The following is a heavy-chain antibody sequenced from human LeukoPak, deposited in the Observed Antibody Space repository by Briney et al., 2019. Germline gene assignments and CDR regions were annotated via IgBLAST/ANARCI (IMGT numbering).Heavy chain of an antibody. CDR1: GYTXTGYY. Sequence: ASVKVSCKASGYTXTGYYMHWVRQAPGQGLEWMGWINPNSGDTNYAQKFQGRVTMTRDTSISTAYMELSRLGSDDTAVYYCARGVPPSYSSAWYVNYWGQGALVTVSS. V-gene: IGHV1-2*02. J-gene: IGHJ4*02. CDR2: INPNSGDT. CDR3: ARGVPPSYSSAWYVNY. D-gene: IGHD6-19*01.